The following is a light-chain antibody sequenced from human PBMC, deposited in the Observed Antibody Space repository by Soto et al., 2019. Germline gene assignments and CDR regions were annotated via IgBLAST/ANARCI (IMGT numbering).Light chain of an antibody. V-gene: IGKV1-5*01. CDR1: QSIVRW. Sequence: DIQMTQSTSTLSVSVRDRVTITCLASQSIVRWMAWYQQKPGKAPKLLIYDASSLETGVPSRFSGSRSGTEFTLTISSLQPDDFATYYCQHYHSYSWTFGQRSKVDI. CDR3: QHYHSYSWT. CDR2: DAS. J-gene: IGKJ1*01.